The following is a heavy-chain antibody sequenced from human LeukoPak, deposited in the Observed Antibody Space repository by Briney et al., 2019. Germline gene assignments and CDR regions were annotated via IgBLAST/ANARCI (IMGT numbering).Heavy chain of an antibody. CDR3: ARDSPYCSGGSCYFDY. CDR1: GGSISSSSYY. Sequence: SETLSLTCTVSGGSISSSSYYWGWIRQPPGKGLEWIGSIYYSGSTYYNPSLKSRVTISVDTSKNQFSLKLSSVTAADTAVYYCARDSPYCSGGSCYFDYWGQGTRVTVSS. V-gene: IGHV4-39*07. CDR2: IYYSGST. D-gene: IGHD2-15*01. J-gene: IGHJ4*02.